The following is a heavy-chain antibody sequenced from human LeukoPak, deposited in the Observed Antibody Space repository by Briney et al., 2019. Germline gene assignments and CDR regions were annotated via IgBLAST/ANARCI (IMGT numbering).Heavy chain of an antibody. Sequence: GGSLRLSCAASGFTFSSYAMHWVRQAPGKGLEWVAVISYDGSNKYYADSVKGRFTIPRDNSKNTLYLQMNSLRAEDTAVYYCATPQGWFGEYHHGGIDYWGQGTLVTVSS. CDR1: GFTFSSYA. J-gene: IGHJ4*02. CDR2: ISYDGSNK. CDR3: ATPQGWFGEYHHGGIDY. V-gene: IGHV3-30*04. D-gene: IGHD3-10*01.